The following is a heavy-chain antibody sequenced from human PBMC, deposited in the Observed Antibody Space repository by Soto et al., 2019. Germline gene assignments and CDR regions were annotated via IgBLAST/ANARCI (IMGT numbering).Heavy chain of an antibody. CDR1: GFFISSGNY. CDR2: IFHGGNT. J-gene: IGHJ3*01. Sequence: PSETLSLTGAVSGFFISSGNYWGLIRKPPGKGLEWIGSIFHGGNTYYNPSLKSRVTISVDMSKNQFSLQLNSVTAADTAVYYCARARWYDAFDVWGKGTVVTVS. D-gene: IGHD2-15*01. CDR3: ARARWYDAFDV. V-gene: IGHV4-38-2*01.